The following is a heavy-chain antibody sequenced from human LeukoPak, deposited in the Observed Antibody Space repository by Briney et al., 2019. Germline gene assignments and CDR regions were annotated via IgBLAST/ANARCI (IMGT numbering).Heavy chain of an antibody. V-gene: IGHV3-66*01. J-gene: IGHJ6*02. CDR1: GFTVSRNY. D-gene: IGHD2-21*02. CDR2: ISSGGST. Sequence: GGSLRLSCAASGFTVSRNYMSWVRQASGKGLEWVSVISSGGSTHYADSAKGRFTISRDNSKNTLYLQMNSLRAEDTGVYYCAREGDTSGYGMDVWGQGTTVTVSS. CDR3: AREGDTSGYGMDV.